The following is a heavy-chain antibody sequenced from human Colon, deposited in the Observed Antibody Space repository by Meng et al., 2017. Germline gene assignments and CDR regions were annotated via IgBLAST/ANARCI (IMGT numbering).Heavy chain of an antibody. CDR3: AREVVVAGTRNWLDP. J-gene: IGHJ5*02. V-gene: IGHV4-4*02. CDR2: TYQNGRP. CDR1: GGSITSSGW. Sequence: QLEGSGPVLVRPSGARSLTCAVSGGSITSSGWGSWVRQTPGKGLEWIGETYQNGRPNYNPSLKSRVTISVDKSKNQFSLNMTSVTAADTAVYYCAREVVVAGTRNWLDPWGQGILVTVSS. D-gene: IGHD6-19*01.